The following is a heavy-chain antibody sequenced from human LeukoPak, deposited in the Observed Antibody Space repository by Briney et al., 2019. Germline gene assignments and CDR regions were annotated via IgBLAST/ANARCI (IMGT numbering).Heavy chain of an antibody. CDR1: GFTFGSYA. D-gene: IGHD2-2*01. V-gene: IGHV3-23*01. CDR2: ISGSSGST. Sequence: GGSLRLSCAASGFTFGSYAMSGVRQPPGKGVEWVSTISGSSGSTYYADSLKGRFTIYRDNSKNTLYLQMNRPRVEDTAFYCAKESVQAAPLYGVDGWGQGTQVTVSS. J-gene: IGHJ4*02. CDR3: AKESVQAAPLYGVDG.